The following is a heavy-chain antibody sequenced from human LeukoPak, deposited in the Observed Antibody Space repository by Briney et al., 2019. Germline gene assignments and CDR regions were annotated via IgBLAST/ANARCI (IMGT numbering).Heavy chain of an antibody. D-gene: IGHD3-22*01. CDR1: GFTVSSNY. J-gene: IGHJ4*02. CDR2: ISGSGGST. Sequence: PGGSLRLSCAASGFTVSSNYMSWVRQAPGKGLEWVSAISGSGGSTYYADSVKGRFTISRDNSKNTLYLQMNSLRAEDTAVYYCAKDYDSSGYYSYYFDYWGQGTLVTVSS. V-gene: IGHV3-23*01. CDR3: AKDYDSSGYYSYYFDY.